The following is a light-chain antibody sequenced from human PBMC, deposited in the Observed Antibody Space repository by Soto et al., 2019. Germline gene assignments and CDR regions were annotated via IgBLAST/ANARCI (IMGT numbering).Light chain of an antibody. CDR2: QAS. CDR3: RQDNGYSPLT. Sequence: DIQMTLSLSTVSASVRDRVTITCRASQSIGSWLAWYQQKPGKAPKLLIYQASSLETGVPSRFSGSGSGPEFTLTISFLQPDDFGTCYCRQDNGYSPLTFGGGAKVDI. CDR1: QSIGSW. V-gene: IGKV1-5*03. J-gene: IGKJ4*01.